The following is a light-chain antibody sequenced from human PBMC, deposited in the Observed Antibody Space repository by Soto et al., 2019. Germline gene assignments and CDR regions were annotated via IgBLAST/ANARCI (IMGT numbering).Light chain of an antibody. J-gene: IGKJ1*01. CDR2: DAS. V-gene: IGKV1-5*01. CDR1: QSISSW. CDR3: QQYNSYLT. Sequence: DIQMTQSPSTLSASVGDRVTITYRASQSISSWLAWYQQKPGKAPKLLIYDASSLESGVPSRFSGSGSGTEFTLTISSLQPDDFATYYCQQYNSYLTVGQGTKVEIK.